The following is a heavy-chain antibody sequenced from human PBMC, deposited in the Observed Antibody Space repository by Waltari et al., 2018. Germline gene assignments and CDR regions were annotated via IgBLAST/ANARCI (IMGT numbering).Heavy chain of an antibody. V-gene: IGHV4-39*07. J-gene: IGHJ4*02. CDR3: ARASAYRGYFDY. Sequence: QLQLQESGPGLVKPSETLSLTCTVSGGSISSSSYYWGWIRQPPGKGLEWIGSIYYSGSTYYNPSLKSRVTISVDTSKNQFSLKLSSVTAADTAVYYCARASAYRGYFDYWGQGTLVTVSS. D-gene: IGHD3-10*01. CDR2: IYYSGST. CDR1: GGSISSSSYY.